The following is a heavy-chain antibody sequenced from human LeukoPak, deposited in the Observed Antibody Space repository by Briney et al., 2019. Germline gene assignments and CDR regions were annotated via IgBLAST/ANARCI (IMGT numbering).Heavy chain of an antibody. CDR1: GLSLSTYG. J-gene: IGHJ4*01. CDR2: ISHDGSDD. V-gene: IGHV3-30*03. CDR3: VAPSTVPSNWETLEY. Sequence: GGSLRLSCVASGLSLSTYGMHWVRQIPGKGLEWVALISHDGSDDYYGDSVKGRFTISRDNSQNTLYLQMNSLGPEDTALYYCVAPSTVPSNWETLEYWGHGTLVTVSS. D-gene: IGHD7-27*01.